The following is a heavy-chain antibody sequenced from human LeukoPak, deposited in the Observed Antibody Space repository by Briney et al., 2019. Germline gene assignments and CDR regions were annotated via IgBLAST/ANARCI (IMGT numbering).Heavy chain of an antibody. Sequence: ASVKVSCKASGYTFTSYGVSWVRQAPGQGLEWMGWISAYNGNTNYAQKLQGRVTITADESTSTAYMELSSLRSEDTAVYYCARDPDDILTGYYLDGYYYYMDVWGKGTTVTVSS. CDR2: ISAYNGNT. J-gene: IGHJ6*03. CDR1: GYTFTSYG. D-gene: IGHD3-9*01. CDR3: ARDPDDILTGYYLDGYYYYMDV. V-gene: IGHV1-18*01.